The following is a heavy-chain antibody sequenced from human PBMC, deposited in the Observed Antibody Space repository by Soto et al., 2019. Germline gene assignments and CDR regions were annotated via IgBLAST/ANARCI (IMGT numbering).Heavy chain of an antibody. D-gene: IGHD5-12*01. CDR2: IYYSGST. Sequence: QVQLQESGPGLVKPSQTLSLTCTVSGGSISSGGYYWSWILQHPGKGLEWIGYIYYSGSTYYNPSLKSRVTISVDTSKNQFSLKLSSVTAADTAVYYCARGAPLVATTPNFDYWGQGTLVTVSS. V-gene: IGHV4-31*03. CDR1: GGSISSGGYY. CDR3: ARGAPLVATTPNFDY. J-gene: IGHJ4*02.